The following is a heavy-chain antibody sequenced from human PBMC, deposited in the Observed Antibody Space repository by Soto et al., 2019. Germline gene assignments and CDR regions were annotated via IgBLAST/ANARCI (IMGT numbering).Heavy chain of an antibody. D-gene: IGHD3-22*01. CDR2: IYHRGST. Sequence: SETLSLTCAVPGYSISSGYYWGWIRQPPGKGLEWIGSIYHRGSTYYNPSLQSQVTISVDTSKNQFSLKLSAVPAAATAVDYCARAYYDSSGYRTRGWFDPWGQGTLVTVSS. CDR3: ARAYYDSSGYRTRGWFDP. CDR1: GYSISSGYY. V-gene: IGHV4-38-2*01. J-gene: IGHJ5*02.